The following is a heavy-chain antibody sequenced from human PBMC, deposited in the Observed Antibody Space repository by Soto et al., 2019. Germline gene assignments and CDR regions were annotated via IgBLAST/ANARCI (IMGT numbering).Heavy chain of an antibody. CDR2: IYHSGST. D-gene: IGHD6-19*01. Sequence: QLQLQESGSGLVKPSQTLSLPCAISGGSISSGGYSWSWIRQPPGKVLEWIGYIYHSGSTYYNPSLKSRVTISVDRSKNQFSRKLSSVTAADTAVYYCARAGGLGAVAADYWGQGTLVTVAS. V-gene: IGHV4-30-2*01. CDR1: GGSISSGGYS. J-gene: IGHJ4*02. CDR3: ARAGGLGAVAADY.